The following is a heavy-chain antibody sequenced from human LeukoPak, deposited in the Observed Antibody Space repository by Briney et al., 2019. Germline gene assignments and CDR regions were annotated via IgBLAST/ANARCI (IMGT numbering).Heavy chain of an antibody. D-gene: IGHD4-17*01. CDR3: AKERDYGDYGVLDY. V-gene: IGHV3-23*01. Sequence: PGGSLRLSCVASGFTFNSYAMSWVRQAPGKGLEWVSAISGSGGSTYYADSVKGRFTISRDNSKNTLYLQMNSLRAEDTAVYYCAKERDYGDYGVLDYWGQGTLVTVSS. J-gene: IGHJ4*02. CDR1: GFTFNSYA. CDR2: ISGSGGST.